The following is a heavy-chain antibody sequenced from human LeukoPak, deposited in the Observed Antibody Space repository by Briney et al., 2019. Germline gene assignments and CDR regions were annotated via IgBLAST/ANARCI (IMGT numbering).Heavy chain of an antibody. Sequence: PGGSLRLSCAASGFTFSSCEMNWVRQAPGKGLEWVSYISSSGSTIYYADSVKGRFTISRDNAKNSLYLQMNSLRAEDTAVYYCARDGGGDFGQDDWGQGTLVTVSS. D-gene: IGHD3-10*01. CDR1: GFTFSSCE. CDR2: ISSSGSTI. V-gene: IGHV3-48*03. J-gene: IGHJ4*02. CDR3: ARDGGGDFGQDD.